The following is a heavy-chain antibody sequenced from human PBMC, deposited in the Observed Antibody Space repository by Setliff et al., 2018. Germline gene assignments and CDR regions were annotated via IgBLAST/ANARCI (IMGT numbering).Heavy chain of an antibody. Sequence: SLKISCAVSGFIFDDYAMHWVRQVPGKGLEWVSSISWNGVIIGYADSVKGRFTISRDKAKNSLYLQMNSLRVEDTAIYFCAKDRVPDNKWDFDYWGQGILVTVSS. CDR2: ISWNGVII. CDR1: GFIFDDYA. D-gene: IGHD2-8*01. J-gene: IGHJ4*02. V-gene: IGHV3-9*01. CDR3: AKDRVPDNKWDFDY.